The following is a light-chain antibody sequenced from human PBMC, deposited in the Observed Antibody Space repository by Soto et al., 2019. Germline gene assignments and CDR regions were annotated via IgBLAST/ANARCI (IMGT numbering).Light chain of an antibody. V-gene: IGKV1-27*01. J-gene: IGKJ1*01. CDR3: QNHHSAPWT. CDR1: QGISNF. Sequence: DIQMTQSPSSLSTSVGDRVTISCRASQGISNFLAWYQQKPGKVPKLLIHAASTLQSGVPSRFSGSGSGTDFTLTISSLQPEDVATYYCQNHHSAPWTFGQGTKVEVK. CDR2: AAS.